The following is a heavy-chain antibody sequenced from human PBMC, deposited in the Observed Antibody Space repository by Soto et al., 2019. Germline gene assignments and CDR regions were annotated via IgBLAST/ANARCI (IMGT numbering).Heavy chain of an antibody. J-gene: IGHJ4*02. CDR2: IVVGSGNT. D-gene: IGHD2-21*01. CDR1: GFTFTSSA. Sequence: SVKVSCKASGFTFTSSAMQWVRQARGQRLEWIGWIVVGSGNTNYAQKFQERVTITRDMSTSTAYMELSSLRSEDTAVYYCAAVPYCGGDCYIDYCGQGTLVTVS. V-gene: IGHV1-58*02. CDR3: AAVPYCGGDCYIDY.